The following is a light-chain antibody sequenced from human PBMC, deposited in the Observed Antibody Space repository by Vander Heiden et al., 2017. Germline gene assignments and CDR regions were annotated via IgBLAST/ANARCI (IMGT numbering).Light chain of an antibody. CDR2: GAS. CDR1: QRVSSN. Sequence: EIVMTHSPATLSVSPGERATLSCRASQRVSSNLAWYQQKPGQAPRLLIYGASNRATGIPARFSGSGSGTEFTLTISSLQSEDFAVYYCQQYDNWPPGFGGGTKVDIK. V-gene: IGKV3-15*01. J-gene: IGKJ3*01. CDR3: QQYDNWPPG.